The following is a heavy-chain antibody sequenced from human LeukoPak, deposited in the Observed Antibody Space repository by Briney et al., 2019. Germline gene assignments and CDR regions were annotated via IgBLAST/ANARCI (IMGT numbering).Heavy chain of an antibody. CDR1: GGSISSSSYY. D-gene: IGHD6-6*01. CDR2: IYYSGST. Sequence: SETLSLTCTVSGGSISSSSYYWGWLRQPPGKGLEWIGSIYYSGSTYYNPSLKSRVTISVDTSKNQFSLKLSSVTAADTAVYYCARSPIYSSSSGIYYYYYYMDVWGKGTTVTVSS. V-gene: IGHV4-39*07. CDR3: ARSPIYSSSSGIYYYYYYMDV. J-gene: IGHJ6*03.